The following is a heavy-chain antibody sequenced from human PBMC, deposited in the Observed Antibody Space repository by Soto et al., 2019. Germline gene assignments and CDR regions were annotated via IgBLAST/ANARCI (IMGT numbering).Heavy chain of an antibody. D-gene: IGHD3-3*01. CDR2: ISYDGSNK. Sequence: GGSLRLSCAASGFTFSSYGMHWVRQAPGKGLEWVAVISYDGSNKYYADSVKGRFTISRDNSKNTLYLEMNSLRAEDTAVYYCAKDQGPRFLELSYYYYGMDVWGQGTTVTVSS. CDR1: GFTFSSYG. CDR3: AKDQGPRFLELSYYYYGMDV. V-gene: IGHV3-30*18. J-gene: IGHJ6*02.